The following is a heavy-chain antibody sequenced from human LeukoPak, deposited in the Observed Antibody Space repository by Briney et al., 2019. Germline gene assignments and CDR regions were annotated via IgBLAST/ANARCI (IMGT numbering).Heavy chain of an antibody. V-gene: IGHV3-15*01. CDR3: ATLTVRGVINI. Sequence: PGGSLRLSCAASGFTFSNTWMNWVRQAPGKGLEWVGRIQSKTDGGTTEHAAPVKGRFTISRDDSKTTLYLQMNSLKTEDTAVYYCATLTVRGVINIWGQGTLVTVSS. D-gene: IGHD3-10*01. J-gene: IGHJ4*02. CDR2: IQSKTDGGTT. CDR1: GFTFSNTW.